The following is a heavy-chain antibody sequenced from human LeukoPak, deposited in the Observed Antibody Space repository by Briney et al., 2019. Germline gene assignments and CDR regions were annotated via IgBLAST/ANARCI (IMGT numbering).Heavy chain of an antibody. V-gene: IGHV4-59*01. D-gene: IGHD6-19*01. J-gene: IGHJ4*02. Sequence: RSSETLSLTCTVSGGSISSYYWSWIRQPPGKGLEWIGYIYYSGSTNYNPSLKSRVTISVDTSKNQFSLKLSSVTAADTAVYYCASGGTGIAVAGNPSSDLPFDYWGQGTLVTVSS. CDR1: GGSISSYY. CDR2: IYYSGST. CDR3: ASGGTGIAVAGNPSSDLPFDY.